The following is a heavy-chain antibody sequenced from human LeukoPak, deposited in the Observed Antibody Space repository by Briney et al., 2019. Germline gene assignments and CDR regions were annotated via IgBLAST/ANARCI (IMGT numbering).Heavy chain of an antibody. Sequence: GGSLRLSCAASGFTFSSYAMSWVRQAPGKGLEWVSAISGSGGSTYYADSVKGRFTISRDNSKNALYLQMNSLRAEDTAVYYCAKGGYYYGSGRSYYFDYWGQGTLVTVFS. D-gene: IGHD3-10*01. V-gene: IGHV3-23*01. CDR2: ISGSGGST. CDR3: AKGGYYYGSGRSYYFDY. CDR1: GFTFSSYA. J-gene: IGHJ4*02.